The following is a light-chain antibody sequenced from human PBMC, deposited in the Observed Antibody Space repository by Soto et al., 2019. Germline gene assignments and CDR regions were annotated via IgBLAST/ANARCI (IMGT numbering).Light chain of an antibody. J-gene: IGLJ2*01. Sequence: QSALTQPASVSGSPGQSITISCTGTSSDVGAYNYVSWYQHLPGKAPKLMIFEVTHRPSGVSNRFSGSQSGNTASLTISGLKAEDEADYYCSSYTTRSTVVFGGGTKLTVL. V-gene: IGLV2-14*01. CDR2: EVT. CDR1: SSDVGAYNY. CDR3: SSYTTRSTVV.